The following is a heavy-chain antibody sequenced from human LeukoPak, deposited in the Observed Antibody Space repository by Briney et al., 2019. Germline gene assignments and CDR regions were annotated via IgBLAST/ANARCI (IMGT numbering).Heavy chain of an antibody. V-gene: IGHV4-34*01. CDR3: ARVEYRFSINDWSRTGLGAYPTKYYYYMDV. Sequence: SETLSLTCAVYGGFFSGYYWSWLRQPPGKGLEWMGEINHSGSTNYNPSIKSRGTISVDTSKNQISKRVSSVTAADTAVYYCARVEYRFSINDWSRTGLGAYPTKYYYYMDVWGKGTTVTVSS. J-gene: IGHJ6*03. D-gene: IGHD2/OR15-2a*01. CDR2: INHSGST. CDR1: GGFFSGYY.